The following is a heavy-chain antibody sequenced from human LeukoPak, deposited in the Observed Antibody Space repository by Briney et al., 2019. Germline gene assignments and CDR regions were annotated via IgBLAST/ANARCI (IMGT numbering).Heavy chain of an antibody. CDR2: INPNSGGT. CDR3: AGNRGSYAPHFDY. Sequence: ASVKVSCKASGYTFTDYYMHWVRQAPGQGLEWMGWINPNSGGTNYAQNFQGRVTMTRDTSISTAYMELSRLRSDDTAVYYCAGNRGSYAPHFDYWGQGTLVTVSS. CDR1: GYTFTDYY. D-gene: IGHD1-26*01. J-gene: IGHJ4*02. V-gene: IGHV1-2*02.